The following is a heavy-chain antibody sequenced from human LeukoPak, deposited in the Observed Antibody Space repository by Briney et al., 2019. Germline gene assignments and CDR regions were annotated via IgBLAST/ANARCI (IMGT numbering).Heavy chain of an antibody. CDR1: GFTFSDYY. D-gene: IGHD3-22*01. J-gene: IGHJ5*02. V-gene: IGHV3-11*01. CDR2: ISSSGSTI. Sequence: GGSLRLSCAASGFTFSDYYMSWIRQAPGKGLEWVSYISSSGSTIYYADSVKGRFTISRDNAKNSLYLQMNSLRAEDTAVYYCARDLDIVVVMTGFDPWGQGTLVTVSS. CDR3: ARDLDIVVVMTGFDP.